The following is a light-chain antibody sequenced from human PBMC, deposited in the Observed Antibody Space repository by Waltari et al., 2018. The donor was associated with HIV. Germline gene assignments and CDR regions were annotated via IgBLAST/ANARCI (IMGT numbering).Light chain of an antibody. J-gene: IGLJ1*01. CDR3: ASYAGSTNV. CDR2: EVS. V-gene: IGLV2-8*01. Sequence: QSALTQPPSASGSPGQSVTISCTGTSSDVGGYNYVSWYQLHPGKAPKPMIYEVSKRPSGVPVRFSGSNSGNTASLTVSGLQSEDEADYFCASYAGSTNVFGTGTKVTVL. CDR1: SSDVGGYNY.